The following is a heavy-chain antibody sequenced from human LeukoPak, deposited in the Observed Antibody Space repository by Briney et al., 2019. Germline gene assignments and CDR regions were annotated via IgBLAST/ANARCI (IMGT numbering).Heavy chain of an antibody. V-gene: IGHV1-3*01. J-gene: IGHJ4*02. CDR3: ARGTVTTNFDY. CDR2: INAGNGNT. Sequence: ASVKVSCKASGYTFTSYAMHWVRQAPGQRLEWMGWINAGNGNTKYSQKFQGRVTITRDISASTAYMELSSLRSEGTAVYYCARGTVTTNFDYWGQGTLVTVSS. D-gene: IGHD4-17*01. CDR1: GYTFTSYA.